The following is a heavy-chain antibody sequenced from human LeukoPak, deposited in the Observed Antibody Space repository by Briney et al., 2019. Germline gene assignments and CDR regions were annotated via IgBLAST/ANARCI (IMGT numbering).Heavy chain of an antibody. CDR2: INPNSGGT. Sequence: ASVRVSFKASGYTFTVYYMHWVRQAPGQGLEWMGWINPNSGGTNYAQKFQGRVTMTRDTSISTAYMELSRLRPDDTAVYYCASYVDTAMAYDYWGQGTLVTVSS. CDR3: ASYVDTAMAYDY. D-gene: IGHD5-18*01. CDR1: GYTFTVYY. J-gene: IGHJ4*02. V-gene: IGHV1-2*02.